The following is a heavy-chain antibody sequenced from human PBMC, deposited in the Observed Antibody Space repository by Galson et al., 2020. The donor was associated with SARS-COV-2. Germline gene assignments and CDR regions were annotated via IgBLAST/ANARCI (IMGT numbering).Heavy chain of an antibody. J-gene: IGHJ4*02. Sequence: KTPCKASGYTYTSYYMHWVRQAPGQGLEWMGIINPSGGSTSYAQKFQGRVTMTRDTSTSTVYMELSSLRSEDTAVYYCARDRSDCSGGNCYYFDYWGQGTLVTVSS. CDR2: INPSGGST. D-gene: IGHD2-15*01. V-gene: IGHV1-46*01. CDR3: ARDRSDCSGGNCYYFDY. CDR1: GYTYTSYY.